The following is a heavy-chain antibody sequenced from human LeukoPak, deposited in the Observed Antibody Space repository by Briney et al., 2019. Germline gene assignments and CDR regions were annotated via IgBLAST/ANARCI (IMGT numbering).Heavy chain of an antibody. J-gene: IGHJ4*02. Sequence: GGSLRLSCAASGFTFSSYAMSWVRQAPGKGLEGVSGVSRSGGTTYYTDSVKGRFTISRDNSKNTLYLQMNSLRAEDTAVYYCAKDLMVRGVISLFDYWGQGTLVTVSS. CDR1: GFTFSSYA. CDR2: VSRSGGTT. V-gene: IGHV3-23*01. D-gene: IGHD3-10*01. CDR3: AKDLMVRGVISLFDY.